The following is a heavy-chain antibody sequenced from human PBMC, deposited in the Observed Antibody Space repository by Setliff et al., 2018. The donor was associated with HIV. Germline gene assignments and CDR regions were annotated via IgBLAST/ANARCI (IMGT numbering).Heavy chain of an antibody. V-gene: IGHV4-4*07. J-gene: IGHJ6*03. D-gene: IGHD2-2*01. CDR1: GASLQSYY. CDR3: VRQGGYCSSTSCYAGSFMGYYYMDV. Sequence: SETLSLTCSVSGASLQSYYWSWIRQPAGKGLQWIGRIYYVGWSKYNPSLEDRVTMSVDTSNNQFSLSLSSVTAADTAVYYCVRQGGYCSSTSCYAGSFMGYYYMDVWGKGTTVTVSS. CDR2: IYYVGWS.